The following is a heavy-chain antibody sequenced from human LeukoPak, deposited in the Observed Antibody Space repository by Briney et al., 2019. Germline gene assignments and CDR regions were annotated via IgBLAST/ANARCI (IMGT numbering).Heavy chain of an antibody. J-gene: IGHJ4*02. Sequence: GGSLRLSCAASKFTFSSYGMHWVRQAPGKGLEWVAFIRYDGSNKYYADSVKGRFTISRDNSKNTLYLQMGSLRAEDMAVYYCARGEWDHWGQGTLVTVSS. CDR3: ARGEWDH. V-gene: IGHV3-30*02. D-gene: IGHD1-26*01. CDR1: KFTFSSYG. CDR2: IRYDGSNK.